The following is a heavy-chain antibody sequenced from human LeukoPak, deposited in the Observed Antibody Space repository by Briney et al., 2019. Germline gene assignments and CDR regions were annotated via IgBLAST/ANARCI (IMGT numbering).Heavy chain of an antibody. D-gene: IGHD4/OR15-4a*01. CDR1: GGTFSSYA. J-gene: IGHJ5*02. Sequence: ASVKVSCKASGGTFSSYAISWVRQAPGQGLEWMGRIIPILGIANYAQKFQGRVTMTRDTSTSTVYMELSSLRSEDTAVYYCARVDYGQNWFDPWGQGTLVTVSS. V-gene: IGHV1-69*04. CDR2: IIPILGIA. CDR3: ARVDYGQNWFDP.